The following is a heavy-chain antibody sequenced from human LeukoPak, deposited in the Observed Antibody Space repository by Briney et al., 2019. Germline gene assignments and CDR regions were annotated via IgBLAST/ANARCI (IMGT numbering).Heavy chain of an antibody. V-gene: IGHV3-66*02. D-gene: IGHD4-17*01. J-gene: IGHJ6*02. CDR2: IYSGGST. Sequence: PGGSLRLSCAAPGFTVSSNYMSWVRQAPGKGLEWVSGIYSGGSTYYADSVKGRFTISRDNSKNTLYLQMNSLRAEDTAVYYCARDAGNGDLYYYYYGMDVWGQGTTVTVSS. CDR3: ARDAGNGDLYYYYYGMDV. CDR1: GFTVSSNY.